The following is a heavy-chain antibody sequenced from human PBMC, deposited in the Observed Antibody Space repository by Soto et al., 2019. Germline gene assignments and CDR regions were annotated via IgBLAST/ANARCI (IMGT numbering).Heavy chain of an antibody. J-gene: IGHJ4*02. CDR2: INSDGSTT. Sequence: EVQLVESGGGLVQPGGSLRLSCAASGFTFSNHWMHWVRQAPGKGLEWVSRINSDGSTTTYADSVKGRFTIFRHNAKNTLYLQLYSLRAEDTALYYCARGYSSGPDYWGQGTLVTVSS. V-gene: IGHV3-74*01. CDR3: ARGYSSGPDY. CDR1: GFTFSNHW. D-gene: IGHD6-19*01.